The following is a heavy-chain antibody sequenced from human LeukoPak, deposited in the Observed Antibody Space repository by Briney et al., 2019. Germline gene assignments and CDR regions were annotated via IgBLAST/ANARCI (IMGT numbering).Heavy chain of an antibody. J-gene: IGHJ4*02. CDR2: ISGSGSGT. V-gene: IGHV3-23*01. Sequence: GGSLRLSCAASGFTFSSYAMSWVRQAPGEGLQWVSGISGSGSGTYYADSVRGRFTISRDNAKNSLYLQMNSLRAEDTAVYYCAKGLEAYCGGDCPLDYWGQGTLVTVSS. CDR3: AKGLEAYCGGDCPLDY. CDR1: GFTFSSYA. D-gene: IGHD2-21*02.